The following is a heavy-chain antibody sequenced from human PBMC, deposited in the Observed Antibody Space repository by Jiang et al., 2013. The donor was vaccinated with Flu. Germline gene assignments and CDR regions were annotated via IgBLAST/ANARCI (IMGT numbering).Heavy chain of an antibody. CDR3: AKDPDRAGAFFDY. CDR2: INPKSGVT. D-gene: IGHD1-14*01. Sequence: KEPGASVKVSCRASGYIFINRYIHWVRQAPGQGLEWMGWINPKSGVTKFAHKFQGRFTMTTVTSISTAYMELTKLTSDDTAIYYCAKDPDRAGAFFDYWGQGTLVTVSS. V-gene: IGHV1-2*07. CDR1: GYIFINRY. J-gene: IGHJ4*02.